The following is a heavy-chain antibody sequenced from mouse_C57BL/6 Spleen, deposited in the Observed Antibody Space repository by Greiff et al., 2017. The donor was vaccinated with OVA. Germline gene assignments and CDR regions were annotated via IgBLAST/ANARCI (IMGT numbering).Heavy chain of an antibody. D-gene: IGHD1-1*01. J-gene: IGHJ1*03. V-gene: IGHV1-62-2*01. CDR3: AKHDGVLLLQGYFDV. CDR2: FYPGSGSI. CDR1: GYTFTEYT. Sequence: QVQLKESGAELVKPGASVKLSCKASGYTFTEYTIHWVKQRSGQGLEWIGWFYPGSGSIKYNEKFKDKATLTADKSSSTVYMELSSLTSEDSAVYFCAKHDGVLLLQGYFDVWGTGTTVTVSS.